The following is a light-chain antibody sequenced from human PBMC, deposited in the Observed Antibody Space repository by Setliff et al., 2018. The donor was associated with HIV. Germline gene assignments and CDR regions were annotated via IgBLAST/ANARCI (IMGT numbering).Light chain of an antibody. Sequence: SVLAQPASMSGSPGQSITISCTGSSDDVGGSNYVSWYQQHPGKAPKLIIYEVTVRPSGVSSRFSGSKSGNTASLTLSGLQTEDEADYHCSSYTKTVSVYVFGSGTKVTVL. J-gene: IGLJ1*01. CDR2: EVT. CDR3: SSYTKTVSVYV. V-gene: IGLV2-14*01. CDR1: SDDVGGSNY.